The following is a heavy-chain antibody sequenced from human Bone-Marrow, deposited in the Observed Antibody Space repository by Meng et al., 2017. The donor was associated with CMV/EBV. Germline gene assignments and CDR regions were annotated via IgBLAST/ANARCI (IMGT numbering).Heavy chain of an antibody. CDR1: GGSISSSSYY. CDR3: ARERGNRLYYYYGRDV. V-gene: IGHV4-39*07. J-gene: IGHJ6*02. Sequence: SETLSLTCTVSGGSISSSSYYWGWIRQPPGKGLEWIGSIYYSGSTYYNPSLKSRVTISVDTSKNQFSLKLSSVTAADTAVYYCARERGNRLYYYYGRDVWGQGNTVNVTS. CDR2: IYYSGST.